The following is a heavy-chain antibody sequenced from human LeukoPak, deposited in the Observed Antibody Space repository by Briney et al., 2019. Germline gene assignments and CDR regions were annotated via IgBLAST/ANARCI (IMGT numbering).Heavy chain of an antibody. CDR3: AKWGMTTVTTYFHY. Sequence: PGGSPRLSCAGSGFTFSSSAMSWVRQAPRKGLERVSAISASGVSTHYADSVKGGVAISRDNSKNTQSLRITGLRAEDTAVYYCAKWGMTTVTTYFHYWVQGTLVSVSS. CDR1: GFTFSSSA. D-gene: IGHD4-17*01. V-gene: IGHV3-23*01. CDR2: ISASGVST. J-gene: IGHJ4*02.